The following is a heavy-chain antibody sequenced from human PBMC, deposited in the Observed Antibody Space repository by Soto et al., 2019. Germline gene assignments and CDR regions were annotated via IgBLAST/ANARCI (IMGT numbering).Heavy chain of an antibody. V-gene: IGHV3-48*03. CDR2: ISSSGSTT. CDR3: ARGKEGTAACTLVGGMDV. J-gene: IGHJ6*02. D-gene: IGHD6-25*01. Sequence: GVTLSLSCAASGFPFSRYEMNWVRPAPGKGLEWISYISSSGSTTYYADSVKGRFTISRDNAKNSLHLQLNSLRAEDTAVYYCARGKEGTAACTLVGGMDVWGQGTMVTVSS. CDR1: GFPFSRYE.